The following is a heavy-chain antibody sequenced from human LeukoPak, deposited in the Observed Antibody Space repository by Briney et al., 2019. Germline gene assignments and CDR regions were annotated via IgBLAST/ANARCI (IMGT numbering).Heavy chain of an antibody. J-gene: IGHJ6*03. Sequence: GGSLRLSCAASGFTFSSYAMSWVRQAPGRGLEWVSGFGGSGGTTYYADSVKGRFTISRDNSKNTLYLQMNSLRAEDTAVYYCANGNRCTSPNCLGYYYFYMDVWGKGTTVTVSS. CDR1: GFTFSSYA. CDR3: ANGNRCTSPNCLGYYYFYMDV. CDR2: FGGSGGTT. D-gene: IGHD2-8*01. V-gene: IGHV3-23*01.